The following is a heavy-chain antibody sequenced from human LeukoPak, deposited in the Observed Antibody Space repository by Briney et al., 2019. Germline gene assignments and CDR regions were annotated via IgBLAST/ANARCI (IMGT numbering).Heavy chain of an antibody. CDR1: GYTFTSYG. J-gene: IGHJ6*03. Sequence: ASVKVSCKASGYTFTSYGISWVRQAPGQGLEWMGWISAYNGNTNYAQKLQGRVTMTTDTSTSTAYMELSSLRSEDTAVYYCARGYMTTVTTGLTYYYYMDVWGKGTTVTVSS. V-gene: IGHV1-18*01. CDR3: ARGYMTTVTTGLTYYYYMDV. D-gene: IGHD4-11*01. CDR2: ISAYNGNT.